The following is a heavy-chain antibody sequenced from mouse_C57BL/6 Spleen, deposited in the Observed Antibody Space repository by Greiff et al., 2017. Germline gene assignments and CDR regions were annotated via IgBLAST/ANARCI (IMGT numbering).Heavy chain of an antibody. D-gene: IGHD1-1*01. V-gene: IGHV1-15*01. CDR3: TRLGTTVVVDY. J-gene: IGHJ2*01. CDR2: IDPETGGT. Sequence: VQRVESGAELVRPGASVTLSCKASGYTFTDYEMHWVKQTPVHGLEWIGAIDPETGGTAYNQKFKGKAILTADKSSSTAYMELRSLTSEDSAVYYCTRLGTTVVVDYWGQGTTLTVSS. CDR1: GYTFTDYE.